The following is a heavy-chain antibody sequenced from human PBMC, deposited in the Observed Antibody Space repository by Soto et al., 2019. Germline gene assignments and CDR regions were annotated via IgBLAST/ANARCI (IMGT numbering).Heavy chain of an antibody. Sequence: ASVKVSCKASGYTFTSYDINWVRQATGQGLEWMGWMNPNSGNTGYAQKFQGRVTMTRNTSISTAYMELSSLRSEDTAVYYCARGLLLGYCSGGSCYSWRAFDIWGQGTMVTVSS. J-gene: IGHJ3*02. V-gene: IGHV1-8*01. CDR2: MNPNSGNT. CDR3: ARGLLLGYCSGGSCYSWRAFDI. D-gene: IGHD2-15*01. CDR1: GYTFTSYD.